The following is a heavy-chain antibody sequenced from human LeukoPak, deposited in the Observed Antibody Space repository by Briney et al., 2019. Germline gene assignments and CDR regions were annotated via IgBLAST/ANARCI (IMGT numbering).Heavy chain of an antibody. Sequence: GGSLRLSCAASGFTFRTYWMNWVRQAPGKGLVWVSRIESDGSSTSYADSVKGRFTISRDNAANTLYLQMNSLRAEDTAVYYCARRYCSSTSCTLDNWGQGTLITVSS. J-gene: IGHJ4*02. D-gene: IGHD2-2*01. V-gene: IGHV3-74*01. CDR1: GFTFRTYW. CDR2: IESDGSST. CDR3: ARRYCSSTSCTLDN.